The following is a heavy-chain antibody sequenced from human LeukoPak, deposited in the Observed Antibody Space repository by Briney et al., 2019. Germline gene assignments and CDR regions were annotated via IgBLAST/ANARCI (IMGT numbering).Heavy chain of an antibody. CDR2: IYYTGST. CDR3: ARRSTLENFFDS. D-gene: IGHD6-6*01. Sequence: PSETLSLTCIVSGGSMTSYYWSWIRQPPGKGLEWIGNIYYTGSTNYNPSLKSRVTMSVDSSKGQLSLKLTSLTAADSAVYYCARRSTLENFFDSWGQGTPVTVSS. J-gene: IGHJ4*02. V-gene: IGHV4-59*08. CDR1: GGSMTSYY.